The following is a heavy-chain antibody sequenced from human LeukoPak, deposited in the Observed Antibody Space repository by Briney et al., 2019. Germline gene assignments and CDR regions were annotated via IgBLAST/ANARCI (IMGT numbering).Heavy chain of an antibody. V-gene: IGHV3-30*03. CDR1: GFTFSSYG. CDR3: ASPRGSSGWFDY. J-gene: IGHJ4*02. D-gene: IGHD6-19*01. CDR2: ISYDGSNK. Sequence: GRSLRLSCAASGFTFSSYGMHWVRQAPGKGLEWVAVISYDGSNKYYADSVKGRFTISRDNSKNSLYLQMNSLRAEDTAVYYCASPRGSSGWFDYWGQGTLVTVSS.